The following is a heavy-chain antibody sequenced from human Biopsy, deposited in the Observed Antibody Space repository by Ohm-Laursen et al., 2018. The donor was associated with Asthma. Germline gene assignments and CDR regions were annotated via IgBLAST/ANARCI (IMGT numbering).Heavy chain of an antibody. J-gene: IGHJ4*02. D-gene: IGHD6-19*01. Sequence: GSLRLSCTAPGFTFSSSAVSWVRQAPGKGLERVSAITGSGGTTYYADSVRGRFTISRDNSKSTLFLQMDSLSAEDTAVYYCAKDFRGIAVAGDRGFDYWGQGTLVTVSS. CDR3: AKDFRGIAVAGDRGFDY. CDR1: GFTFSSSA. CDR2: ITGSGGTT. V-gene: IGHV3-23*01.